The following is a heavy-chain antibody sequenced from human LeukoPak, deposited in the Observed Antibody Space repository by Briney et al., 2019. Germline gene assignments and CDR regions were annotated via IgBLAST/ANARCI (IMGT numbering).Heavy chain of an antibody. D-gene: IGHD4-17*01. V-gene: IGHV3-20*04. J-gene: IGHJ4*02. Sequence: GGSLRLSCAASEFTFSSYAMSWVRQAPGKGLEWVSGINWNGGSTGYADSVEGRFTISRDNAKNSQYLQMNSLSVEDTALYYCARAQTYGDSRLLLDYWGQGTLVTVSS. CDR1: EFTFSSYA. CDR2: INWNGGST. CDR3: ARAQTYGDSRLLLDY.